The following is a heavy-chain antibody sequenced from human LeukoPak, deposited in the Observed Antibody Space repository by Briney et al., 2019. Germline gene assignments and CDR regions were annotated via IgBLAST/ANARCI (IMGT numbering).Heavy chain of an antibody. V-gene: IGHV3-74*01. Sequence: GGSQRLSCAAAGFTFSTYWMHWVRQAPGKGLVWVSRINSDGSTTNYADSVKGRFTISRDNAKNTLYLQMNSLRAEDTAVYYCATGGRYYFDYWGQGTLVTVSS. J-gene: IGHJ4*02. CDR3: ATGGRYYFDY. CDR1: GFTFSTYW. CDR2: INSDGSTT.